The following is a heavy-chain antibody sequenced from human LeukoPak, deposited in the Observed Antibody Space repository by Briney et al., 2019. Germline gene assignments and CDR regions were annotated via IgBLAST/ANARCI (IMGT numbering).Heavy chain of an antibody. D-gene: IGHD6-13*01. J-gene: IGHJ6*03. Sequence: SQTLSLTCTVSGGSISSGSYYWSWIRQPAGKGLEWIGRIYTSGSTNYNPSLKSRVTISVDTSKNQFSLKLSSVTAADTAVYYRARRGYSSSWNYYYMDVWGKGTTVTVSS. CDR1: GGSISSGSYY. CDR3: ARRGYSSSWNYYYMDV. V-gene: IGHV4-61*02. CDR2: IYTSGST.